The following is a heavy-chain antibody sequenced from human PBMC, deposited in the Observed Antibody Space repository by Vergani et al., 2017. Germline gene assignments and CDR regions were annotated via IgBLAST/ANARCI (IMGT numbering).Heavy chain of an antibody. CDR3: ARVITYNWFDP. CDR1: GGPIRSSSYY. V-gene: IGHV4-39*07. CDR2: IYYSGCT. D-gene: IGHD3-10*01. J-gene: IGHJ5*02. Sequence: QLQLQESCPGLVKPSEILSLPCTVSGGPIRSSSYYWGWIRQPPGKGLGWIGSIYYSGCTYYNPSLKSRVTISVDTSKNQFSLKLSSVTAADTAVYYCARVITYNWFDPWGQGTLVTVSS.